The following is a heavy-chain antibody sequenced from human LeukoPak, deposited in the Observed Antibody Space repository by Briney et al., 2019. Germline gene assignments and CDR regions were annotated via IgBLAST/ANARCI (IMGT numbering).Heavy chain of an antibody. CDR1: GYTFTGYY. CDR2: INPNSGGT. V-gene: IGHV1-2*02. CDR3: ATFYDILTGTSDAFDI. J-gene: IGHJ3*02. Sequence: ASVKVSCKASGYTFTGYYMHWVRQAPGQGLEWMGWINPNSGGTNYAQKFQGRVTMTRDTSISTAYMELSRLRSDDTAVYYCATFYDILTGTSDAFDIWGQGTMVTVSS. D-gene: IGHD3-9*01.